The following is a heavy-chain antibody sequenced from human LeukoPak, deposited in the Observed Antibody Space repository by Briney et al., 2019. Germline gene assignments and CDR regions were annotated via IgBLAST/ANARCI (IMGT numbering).Heavy chain of an antibody. Sequence: GGSLRLSCAASGFTFSKYAMTWVRQAPGKGLEWVSAISSSTLKIYYADSVKGRFTISRDNSKNTLYLQMNSVRAEDTALYYCARGMGYSYHNPLDYWGQGTLVTVSS. V-gene: IGHV3-23*01. CDR3: ARGMGYSYHNPLDY. CDR2: ISSSTLKI. CDR1: GFTFSKYA. J-gene: IGHJ4*02. D-gene: IGHD5-18*01.